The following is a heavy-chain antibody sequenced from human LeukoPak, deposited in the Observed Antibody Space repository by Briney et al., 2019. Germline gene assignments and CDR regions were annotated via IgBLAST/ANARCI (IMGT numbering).Heavy chain of an antibody. Sequence: PSETLSLTCTVSGGSISSYYWSWIRQPPGKGLEWVGYIYYSGSTHYNPSLKSRVTISADTSKNQFSLKLSSVTAADTAVYYCARERHATWNYLGRAFDIWGQGTMVTVSS. D-gene: IGHD1-7*01. V-gene: IGHV4-59*12. CDR2: IYYSGST. CDR1: GGSISSYY. CDR3: ARERHATWNYLGRAFDI. J-gene: IGHJ3*02.